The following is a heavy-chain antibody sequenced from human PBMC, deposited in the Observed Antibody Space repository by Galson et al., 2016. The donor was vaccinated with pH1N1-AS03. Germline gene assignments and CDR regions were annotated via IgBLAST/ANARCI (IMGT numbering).Heavy chain of an antibody. CDR2: IYHSGST. Sequence: TLSLTCAVSGGSISSSGVYSWSWIRQPPGKGLEWIGNIYHSGSTYYSPSLKSRVTISIDRSQNQFSLKLTSVTAADTAVYYCARGSGGYGLEVWGQGTTVTVSS. V-gene: IGHV4-30-2*01. CDR3: ARGSGGYGLEV. CDR1: GGSISSSGVYS. J-gene: IGHJ6*02. D-gene: IGHD5-12*01.